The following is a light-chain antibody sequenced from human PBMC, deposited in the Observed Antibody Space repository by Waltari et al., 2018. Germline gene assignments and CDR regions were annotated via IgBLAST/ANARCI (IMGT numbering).Light chain of an antibody. J-gene: IGLJ3*02. CDR1: SSTVGFFTL. Sequence: SALTHPASASGSPGQSVPIPCTVTSSTVGFFTLVSWYQHHPGKAPKLMIYAVRDRTSWVSNRFSGSKSGYTASLTISGLQAEDEADYYCCSYAGRSTWVFGGGTKVTVL. V-gene: IGLV2-23*02. CDR3: CSYAGRSTWV. CDR2: AVR.